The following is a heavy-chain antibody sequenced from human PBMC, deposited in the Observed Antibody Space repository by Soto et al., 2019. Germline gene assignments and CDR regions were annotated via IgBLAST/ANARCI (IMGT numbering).Heavy chain of an antibody. CDR2: ISGSGGST. CDR1: GFTFSSYA. Sequence: EVQLLESGGGLVQPGGSLRLSCAASGFTFSSYAMSWVRQAPGKGLEWVSAISGSGGSTYYADSVKGRFTITRDNSKNTLYLQMNSLRAEDTAVYYCAKEISDIVVVVSATRGPFDYGGQGTLVTVSS. CDR3: AKEISDIVVVVSATRGPFDY. V-gene: IGHV3-23*01. J-gene: IGHJ4*02. D-gene: IGHD2-15*01.